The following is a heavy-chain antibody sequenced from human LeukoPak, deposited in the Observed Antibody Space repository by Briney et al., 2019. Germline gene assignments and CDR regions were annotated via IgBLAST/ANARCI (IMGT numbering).Heavy chain of an antibody. D-gene: IGHD6-13*01. CDR3: AREGVYGIAAADTTLYYGMDV. CDR1: GFTFNNYA. V-gene: IGHV3-21*01. CDR2: ISSGSSYI. Sequence: GGSLRLSCAASGFTFNNYALSWVRQAPGKGLEWVSSISSGSSYIFYADSVKGRFTISRDNARNSLYLQMSSLRAEDTAVYFCAREGVYGIAAADTTLYYGMDVWGQGTTVTVSS. J-gene: IGHJ6*02.